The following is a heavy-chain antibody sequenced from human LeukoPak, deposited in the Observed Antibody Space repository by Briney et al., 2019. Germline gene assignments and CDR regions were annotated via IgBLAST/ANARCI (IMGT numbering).Heavy chain of an antibody. J-gene: IGHJ4*02. V-gene: IGHV3-48*04. CDR1: GFTFSSYS. Sequence: GGSLRLSCAASGFTFSSYSMNWVRQAPGKGLEWVSYISSSSSTIYYADSVKGRFTISRDNAKNSLYLQMNSLRAEDTAVYYCASGIAAAGKTYWGQGTLVTVSS. CDR3: ASGIAAAGKTY. D-gene: IGHD6-13*01. CDR2: ISSSSSTI.